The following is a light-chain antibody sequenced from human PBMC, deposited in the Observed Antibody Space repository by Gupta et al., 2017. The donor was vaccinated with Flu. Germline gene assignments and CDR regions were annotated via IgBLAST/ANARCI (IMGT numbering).Light chain of an antibody. CDR3: QQSGSNPQVT. CDR1: QSISNY. J-gene: IGKJ3*01. Sequence: DIQMTQSPSSLSASVGDRITITCRASQSISNYLNWYQQKPGKAPRLLIYAASSLQSGVASRFSGSGYGKDFTLTNSSRQQEDFAAYYCQQSGSNPQVTFGHGTKVDIK. CDR2: AAS. V-gene: IGKV1-39*01.